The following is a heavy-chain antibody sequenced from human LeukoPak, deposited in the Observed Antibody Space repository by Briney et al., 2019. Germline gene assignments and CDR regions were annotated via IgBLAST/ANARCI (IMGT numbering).Heavy chain of an antibody. CDR3: ARLRYYYDSSGYSSRDTWFDP. D-gene: IGHD3-22*01. V-gene: IGHV4-39*01. CDR2: ISYSGST. Sequence: SETLSLTCTVSNASISSSSYYWGWIRQPPGKGLEWIGSISYSGSTYYNPSLKSRVTIYVDTSKNQFSLKLSSVTAADTAVYYCARLRYYYDSSGYSSRDTWFDPWGQGTLVTVSS. J-gene: IGHJ5*02. CDR1: NASISSSSYY.